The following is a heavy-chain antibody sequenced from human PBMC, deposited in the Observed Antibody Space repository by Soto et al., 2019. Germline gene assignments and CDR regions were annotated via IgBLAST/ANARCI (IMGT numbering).Heavy chain of an antibody. CDR2: ISSSGSTT. V-gene: IGHV3-48*03. Sequence: EVPLVESGGGLVQPGGSLRLSCAASRFTFNTYEMNWVRQAPGKGLEWVLYISSSGSTTYYADSVKGRFTISRDNAKNSRYLQMNSLRAEDTSIYYCATRSGGGGAFDIWGQGTMVTVSS. D-gene: IGHD3-10*01. CDR1: RFTFNTYE. CDR3: ATRSGGGGAFDI. J-gene: IGHJ3*02.